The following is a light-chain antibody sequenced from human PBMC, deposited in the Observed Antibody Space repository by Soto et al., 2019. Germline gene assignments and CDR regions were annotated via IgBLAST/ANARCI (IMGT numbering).Light chain of an antibody. CDR2: WAS. J-gene: IGKJ2*01. V-gene: IGKV4-1*01. CDR3: QQQYDTPPYT. CDR1: QSVFYSSNNKNY. Sequence: DIVMTQSPDSLAVSLGERATINCKSSQSVFYSSNNKNYLAWYQQKPGQPPKLLIYWASTRESGVPDRFSGIGSGTDFALTISSLQAYDVAIYYSQQQYDTPPYTFGQGTKLEIK.